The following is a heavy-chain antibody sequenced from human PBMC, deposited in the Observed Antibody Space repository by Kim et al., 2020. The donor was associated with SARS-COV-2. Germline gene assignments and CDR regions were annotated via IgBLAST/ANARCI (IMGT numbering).Heavy chain of an antibody. D-gene: IGHD2-21*01. Sequence: YSDIVQGRFTISRDDSKNTVSLQMNSRRDEETAVYYCGRDRGVQVWHIDPWGQGTLVTVSS. V-gene: IGHV3-33*01. CDR3: GRDRGVQVWHIDP. J-gene: IGHJ5*02.